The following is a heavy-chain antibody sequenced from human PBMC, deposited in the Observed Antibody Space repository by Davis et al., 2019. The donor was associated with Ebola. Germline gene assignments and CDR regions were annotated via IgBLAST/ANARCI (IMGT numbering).Heavy chain of an antibody. CDR1: GYTFIGYY. J-gene: IGHJ4*02. V-gene: IGHV1-2*06. CDR3: AHLGPQRYCSGGGCHGYLDY. Sequence: AASVKVSCKASGYTFIGYYMHWVRQAPGQGLEWMGRINPNSGGTNYAQKFQGRLTMTRDTSISTAYMELSRLRSDDTAVYYCAHLGPQRYCSGGGCHGYLDYWGQGTLVTVSS. CDR2: INPNSGGT. D-gene: IGHD2-15*01.